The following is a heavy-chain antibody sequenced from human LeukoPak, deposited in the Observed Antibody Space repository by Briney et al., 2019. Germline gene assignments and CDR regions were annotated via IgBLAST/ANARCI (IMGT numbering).Heavy chain of an antibody. Sequence: ASVKVSCKASGGTFSSYAISWARQAPGQGLEWMGWISTYNGNTNYAQKFQGRVTMTTDTSTSTAYMELRSLRSDDTAVYYCATLAVAATRNAFDMWGQGTKVTVSS. V-gene: IGHV1-18*01. CDR3: ATLAVAATRNAFDM. CDR2: ISTYNGNT. J-gene: IGHJ3*02. CDR1: GGTFSSYA. D-gene: IGHD6-19*01.